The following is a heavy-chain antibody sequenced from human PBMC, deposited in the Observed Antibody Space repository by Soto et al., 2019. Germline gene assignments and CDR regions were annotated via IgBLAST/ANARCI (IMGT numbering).Heavy chain of an antibody. Sequence: QITLKESGPPLVKPTQTLTLTCTFSGFSLTTQGVHVGWIRQPPGKALEWLALIYWDDNKVYSPSLKNRLTITKETSKSQVVLTLATVDPVDTATYYCVYRDFGDYFFQFWGKGILANVSS. D-gene: IGHD4-17*01. CDR2: IYWDDNK. CDR1: GFSLTTQGVH. J-gene: IGHJ4*02. CDR3: VYRDFGDYFFQF. V-gene: IGHV2-5*02.